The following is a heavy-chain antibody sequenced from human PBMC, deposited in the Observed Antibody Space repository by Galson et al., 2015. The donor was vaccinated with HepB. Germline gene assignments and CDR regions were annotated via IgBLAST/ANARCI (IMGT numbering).Heavy chain of an antibody. Sequence: SLRLSCAASGFTFNGYSMNWVRQAPGKGLEWLSYISSSSSTTIYYADSVKGRFTISRDNAKSSLYLQMNSLRAEDTAVYYCARERGSIFSQLYYFHFWGPGSLVPVSS. CDR2: ISSSSSTTI. D-gene: IGHD3-16*01. CDR3: ARERGSIFSQLYYFHF. J-gene: IGHJ4*02. CDR1: GFTFNGYS. V-gene: IGHV3-48*04.